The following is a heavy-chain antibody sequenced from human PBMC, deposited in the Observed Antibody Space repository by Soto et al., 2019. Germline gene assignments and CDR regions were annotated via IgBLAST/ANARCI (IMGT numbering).Heavy chain of an antibody. CDR2: IIPILGLA. J-gene: IGHJ4*02. CDR1: GGTFSSYT. V-gene: IGHV1-69*02. Sequence: ASVKVSCKASGGTFSSYTISWVRQAPGQGLEWMGRIIPILGLANYAQKFQGRVTITADKSTSTAYMELSSLRSEDTAVYYCASNYYGSGTTKGPRYYFDYWGQGTLVTGSS. CDR3: ASNYYGSGTTKGPRYYFDY. D-gene: IGHD3-10*01.